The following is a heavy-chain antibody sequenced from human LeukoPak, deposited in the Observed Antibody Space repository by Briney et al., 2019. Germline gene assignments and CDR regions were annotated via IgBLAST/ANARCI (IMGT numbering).Heavy chain of an antibody. J-gene: IGHJ6*04. CDR2: IYPGDCDT. CDR3: ARHGYGSGSSYPHYYYCMDV. CDR1: GSIFTSYW. Sequence: GASLQISCEGSGSIFTSYWIGWGRRLPGKGGEGMGIIYPGDCDTKYSPSFQGQVTISAYKSISTAYLQWSSLKPSDTAMYYCARHGYGSGSSYPHYYYCMDVCGKGTTVTVSS. V-gene: IGHV5-51*01. D-gene: IGHD3-10*01.